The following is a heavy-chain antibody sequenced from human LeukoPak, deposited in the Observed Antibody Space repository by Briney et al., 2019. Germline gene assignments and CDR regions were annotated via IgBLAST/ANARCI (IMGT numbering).Heavy chain of an antibody. CDR2: INWNGGST. J-gene: IGHJ4*02. V-gene: IGHV3-20*04. CDR1: GFTFRSYG. Sequence: PGGSLRLSCAASGFTFRSYGMSWVRQAPGKGLEWVSGINWNGGSTGYADSVKGRFTISRDNAKNSLYLQMNSLRAEDTALYYCARMGLWFGEFLSYFDYWGQGTLVTVSS. CDR3: ARMGLWFGEFLSYFDY. D-gene: IGHD3-10*01.